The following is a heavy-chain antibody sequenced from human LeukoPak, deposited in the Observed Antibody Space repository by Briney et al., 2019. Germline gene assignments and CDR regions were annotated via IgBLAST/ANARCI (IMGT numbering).Heavy chain of an antibody. V-gene: IGHV4-34*01. J-gene: IGHJ4*02. CDR1: GGSFSGYY. CDR3: ARHGGYHSPIDY. CDR2: INHSGST. D-gene: IGHD3-22*01. Sequence: SETLSLTCAVYGGSFSGYYWSWIRQPPGKGLEWIGEINHSGSTNYNPSLKSRVSISVDTSKNQFSLKLSSVTAADTAVYYCARHGGYHSPIDYWGQGTLVTVSS.